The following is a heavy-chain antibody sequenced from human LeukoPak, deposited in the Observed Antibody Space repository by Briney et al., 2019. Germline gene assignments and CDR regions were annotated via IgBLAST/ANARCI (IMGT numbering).Heavy chain of an antibody. CDR2: ISSTGNYI. CDR3: AKEKGAVLGRRAFDI. D-gene: IGHD7-27*01. V-gene: IGHV3-21*04. Sequence: GGSLRLSCAASGFTFSSSGMNWVRQAPGKGLEWVSSISSTGNYIYYTESMKGRFTISRDNAKNSLYLQMNSLRAEDTALYYCAKEKGAVLGRRAFDIWGQGTMVTVSS. J-gene: IGHJ3*02. CDR1: GFTFSSSG.